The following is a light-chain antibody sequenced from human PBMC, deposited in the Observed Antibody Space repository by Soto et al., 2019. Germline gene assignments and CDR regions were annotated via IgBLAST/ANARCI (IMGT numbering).Light chain of an antibody. CDR2: GAS. CDR1: QSVSGN. Sequence: EIVMTQSPATLSVSPGERATLSCRASQSVSGNLAWYQQKPGQAPRLLIYGASTRDTGIPSRFSGSGSGTEFTLTISSRQSEDFAVYYCQQYNNWPPWTFGQGTKVEIK. CDR3: QQYNNWPPWT. J-gene: IGKJ1*01. V-gene: IGKV3-15*01.